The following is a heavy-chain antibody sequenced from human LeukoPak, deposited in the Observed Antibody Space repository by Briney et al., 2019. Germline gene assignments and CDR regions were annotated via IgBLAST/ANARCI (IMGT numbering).Heavy chain of an antibody. CDR1: GGSFSGYY. CDR3: AREYGDSGAFDI. J-gene: IGHJ3*02. Sequence: SETLSLTCAVYGGSFSGYYWSWIRQPPGKGLEWIGEINHSGSTNYNPSLKSRVTISVDTSKNQFSLKLSSVTAADTAVYYCAREYGDSGAFDIWGQGTMVTVSS. D-gene: IGHD4-17*01. V-gene: IGHV4-34*01. CDR2: INHSGST.